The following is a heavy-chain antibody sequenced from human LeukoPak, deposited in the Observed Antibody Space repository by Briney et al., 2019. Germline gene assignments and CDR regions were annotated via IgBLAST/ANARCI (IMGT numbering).Heavy chain of an antibody. D-gene: IGHD6-13*01. V-gene: IGHV4-59*01. CDR2: ISYTGST. CDR1: GGSISRYY. CDR3: ASAHLLPGIAAAGTVAFDI. J-gene: IGHJ3*02. Sequence: SETLSLTCTVSGGSISRYYWSWIRQHPGNGLEWIGYISYTGSTTYNSSLKSRVTISVDTSKNQFSLKLSSVTAADTAVYYCASAHLLPGIAAAGTVAFDIWGQGTMVTVSS.